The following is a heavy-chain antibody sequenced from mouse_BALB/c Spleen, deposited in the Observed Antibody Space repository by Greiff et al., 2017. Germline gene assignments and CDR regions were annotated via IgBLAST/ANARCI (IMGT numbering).Heavy chain of an antibody. CDR1: GYSITSDYA. CDR3: ARRDYGWFAY. J-gene: IGHJ3*01. Sequence: EVQLQQSGPGLVKPSQSLSLTCTVTGYSITSDYAWYWIRQLPGNKLEWMGYISYSGSTSYNPSLKSRISITRDTSKNQFFLQLNSVTTEDTATYYCARRDYGWFAYWGQGTLVTVSA. D-gene: IGHD1-1*02. CDR2: ISYSGST. V-gene: IGHV3-2*02.